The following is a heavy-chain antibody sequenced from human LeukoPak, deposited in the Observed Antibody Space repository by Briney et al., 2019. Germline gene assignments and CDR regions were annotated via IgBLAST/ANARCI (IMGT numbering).Heavy chain of an antibody. D-gene: IGHD1-14*01. CDR2: ISNNGDYM. V-gene: IGHV3-21*01. CDR1: GSGPAFTSHT. J-gene: IGHJ4*02. Sequence: GGSLRLSGAASGSGPAFTSHTMNWVRQAPGKGLEWVSSISNNGDYMYYADSVRGRFAISRDNANLYLQMSSLKAEDTAVYYCAREWNSRNRFDYWGQGTPVTVSP. CDR3: AREWNSRNRFDY.